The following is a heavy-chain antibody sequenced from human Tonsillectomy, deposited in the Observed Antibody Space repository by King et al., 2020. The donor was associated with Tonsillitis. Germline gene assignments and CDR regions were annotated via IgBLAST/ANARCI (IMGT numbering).Heavy chain of an antibody. CDR3: ARDPIRYGGDSDLWDVDY. D-gene: IGHD4-23*01. CDR1: GFSFRAYA. J-gene: IGHJ4*02. V-gene: IGHV3-30-3*01. Sequence: VQLVESGGGVVQPGRSLRLACAASGFSFRAYAMHWVRQAPGKGLEWVAVISYDGYNKYYADSVKGRFTVSRDSSKNTVHLQMNSLGPEDTAVYYCARDPIRYGGDSDLWDVDYWGQGTLVTVAS. CDR2: ISYDGYNK.